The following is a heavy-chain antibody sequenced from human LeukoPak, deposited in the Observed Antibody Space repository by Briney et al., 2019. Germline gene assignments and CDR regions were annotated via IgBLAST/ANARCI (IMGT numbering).Heavy chain of an antibody. J-gene: IGHJ3*02. Sequence: TGGSLRLSCAASGFTFSSYSMNWVRQAPGKGLEWVSSISSSSSYIYYADSVKGRFTISRDNAKNSLYLQMNSLRAEDTAVYYCARVVTMIVMVTNDAFDIWGQGTMVTVSS. CDR2: ISSSSSYI. CDR1: GFTFSSYS. D-gene: IGHD3-22*01. CDR3: ARVVTMIVMVTNDAFDI. V-gene: IGHV3-21*01.